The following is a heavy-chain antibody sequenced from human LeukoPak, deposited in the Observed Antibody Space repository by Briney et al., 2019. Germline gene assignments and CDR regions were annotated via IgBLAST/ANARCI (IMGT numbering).Heavy chain of an antibody. CDR3: ARLRGLWARALKTFDP. V-gene: IGHV4-4*02. CDR1: GGSISSSNW. J-gene: IGHJ5*02. D-gene: IGHD3-16*01. Sequence: PSGTLSLTCAVSGGSISSSNWWSWVRQPPGKGLEWIGEIYHSGSTNYNPSLKSRVTISVDKSKNQFSLKLSSVTAADTAVYYCARLRGLWARALKTFDPWGQGTLVTVSS. CDR2: IYHSGST.